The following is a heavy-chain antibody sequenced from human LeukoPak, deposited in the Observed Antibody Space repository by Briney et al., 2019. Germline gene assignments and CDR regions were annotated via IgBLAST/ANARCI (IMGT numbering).Heavy chain of an antibody. CDR2: ISYDGSNK. J-gene: IGHJ4*02. CDR3: AKDRRDSSGYSLDY. D-gene: IGHD3-22*01. Sequence: GGSLRLSCAASGFTFSSYGMHWVRQAPGKGLEWVAVISYDGSNKYYADSVKGRFTISRDNSKNTLYLQMNSLRAEDTAVYYCAKDRRDSSGYSLDYWGQGTLVTVSS. V-gene: IGHV3-30*18. CDR1: GFTFSSYG.